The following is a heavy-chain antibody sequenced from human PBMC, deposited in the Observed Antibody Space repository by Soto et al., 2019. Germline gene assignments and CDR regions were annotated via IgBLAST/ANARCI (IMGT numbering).Heavy chain of an antibody. CDR1: GGTFSSYA. V-gene: IGHV1-69*13. D-gene: IGHD2-21*02. J-gene: IGHJ4*02. Sequence: SVKVSCKASGGTFSSYAISWVRQAPGQGLEWMGGIIPIFSTANYAQKFQGRVTITADESTSTAYMELSSLRSEDTAVYYCARFDTPDGGNSEVPYWGQGTLVTVSS. CDR3: ARFDTPDGGNSEVPY. CDR2: IIPIFSTA.